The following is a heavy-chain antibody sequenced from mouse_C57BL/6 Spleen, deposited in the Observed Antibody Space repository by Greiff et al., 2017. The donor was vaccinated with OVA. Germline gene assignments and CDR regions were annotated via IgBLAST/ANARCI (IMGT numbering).Heavy chain of an antibody. V-gene: IGHV5-16*01. J-gene: IGHJ4*01. CDR2: INYDGSST. CDR1: GFTFSDYY. CDR3: ARSDYPYYAMDY. D-gene: IGHD2-13*01. Sequence: EVKLMESEGGLVQPGSSMKLSCTASGFTFSDYYMAWVRQVPEKGLEWVANINYDGSSTYYLDSLKSRFIISRDNAKNILYLQMSSLKSEDTATYYCARSDYPYYAMDYWGQGTSVTVSS.